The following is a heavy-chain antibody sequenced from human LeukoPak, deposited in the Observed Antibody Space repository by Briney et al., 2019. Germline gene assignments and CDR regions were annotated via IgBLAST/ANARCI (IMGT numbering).Heavy chain of an antibody. CDR2: ISYDGSNK. D-gene: IGHD4-23*01. Sequence: GRSLRLSCAASGFTFSSYARHWVRQAPGKGLEWVAVISYDGSNKYYADPVKGRFTISRNNSKNTLYLQMNSLRAEDTAVYYCARAPRRWLDYWGQGTLVTVSS. V-gene: IGHV3-30*04. CDR3: ARAPRRWLDY. CDR1: GFTFSSYA. J-gene: IGHJ4*02.